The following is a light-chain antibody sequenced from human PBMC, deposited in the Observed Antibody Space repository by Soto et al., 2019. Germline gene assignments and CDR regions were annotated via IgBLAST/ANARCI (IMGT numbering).Light chain of an antibody. CDR1: QGISNY. V-gene: IGKV1-27*01. CDR3: QQYTTSSWT. J-gene: IGKJ1*01. CDR2: SAS. Sequence: ITMTTSPSSLSASLGASVTITCRASQGISNYLAWYQQKPGKVPKLLIYSASTLQSGVPSRFSGSGSGTDFTLTISRLEPEDFAVYYCQQYTTSSWTFGQGTKVDI.